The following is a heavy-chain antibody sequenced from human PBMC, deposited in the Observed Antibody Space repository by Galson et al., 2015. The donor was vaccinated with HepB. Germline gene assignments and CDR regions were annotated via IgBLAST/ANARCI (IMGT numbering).Heavy chain of an antibody. CDR2: IRRKGAGGTA. CDR1: GFTFSNAW. Sequence: SLRLSCAASGFTFSNAWMNWVRQVPGKGLEWVGRIRRKGAGGTADYAAPVKGRFIISRDDSKQTLYLQMNSLKTEDTGVYYCSTDWDFWGQGTLVAVSS. J-gene: IGHJ4*02. V-gene: IGHV3-15*07. CDR3: STDWDF.